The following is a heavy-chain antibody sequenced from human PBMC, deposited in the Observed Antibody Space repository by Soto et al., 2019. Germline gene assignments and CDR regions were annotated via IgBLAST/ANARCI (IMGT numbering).Heavy chain of an antibody. D-gene: IGHD3-10*01. CDR1: GFTFSSYA. J-gene: IGHJ3*02. Sequence: EVQLVESGGGLVQPGGSLRLSCSASGFTFSSYAMHWVRQAPGKGLEYVSAISSNGGSTYYADSVKGRFTISRDNSKNTLYLQMSSLRAEDTAVYYCVKDEGVTMVRGDYDAFDIWGQGTMVTVSS. CDR3: VKDEGVTMVRGDYDAFDI. CDR2: ISSNGGST. V-gene: IGHV3-64D*06.